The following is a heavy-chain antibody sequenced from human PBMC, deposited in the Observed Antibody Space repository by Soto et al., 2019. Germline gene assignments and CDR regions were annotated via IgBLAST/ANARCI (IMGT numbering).Heavy chain of an antibody. D-gene: IGHD2-15*01. J-gene: IGHJ6*02. Sequence: QVQLQESGPGLVKPSETLSLTCTVSGGSISSYYWSWIRQPAGKGLEWIGRIYTSGSTNYNPSLKSRVTMSVDTSKNQFSLQLSSVTAADTAVYYCARVPGAVDYYYYGMDVWGQGTTVTVSS. CDR2: IYTSGST. CDR1: GGSISSYY. CDR3: ARVPGAVDYYYYGMDV. V-gene: IGHV4-4*07.